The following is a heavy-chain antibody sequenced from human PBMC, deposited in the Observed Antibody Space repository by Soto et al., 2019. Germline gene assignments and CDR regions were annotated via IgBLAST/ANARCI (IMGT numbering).Heavy chain of an antibody. CDR2: ISYDGSNK. J-gene: IGHJ4*02. Sequence: PGGSLRLSCAASGFTFSSYGMHWVRQAPGKGLEWVAVISYDGSNKYYADSVKGRFTISRDNSKNTLYLQMNSLRAEDTAVYYCAKISLPLNGPDYWGQGTLVTVYS. CDR3: AKISLPLNGPDY. CDR1: GFTFSSYG. D-gene: IGHD3-9*01. V-gene: IGHV3-30*18.